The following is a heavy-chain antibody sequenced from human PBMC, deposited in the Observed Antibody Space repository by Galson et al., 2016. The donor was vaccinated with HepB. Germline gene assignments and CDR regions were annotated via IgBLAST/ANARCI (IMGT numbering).Heavy chain of an antibody. J-gene: IGHJ1*01. V-gene: IGHV3-7*01. D-gene: IGHD3-22*01. CDR3: ATRTYYSDTSGFYFQN. CDR2: IKGDGSDT. Sequence: SLRLSCAASGFTFSRYWMSWVRQAPGKGLEWVANIKGDGSDTYYVESVRGRFTISRDNAKNSLYLQMNSLRAGDTAVYYCATRTYYSDTSGFYFQNWGQGTLVTVSS. CDR1: GFTFSRYW.